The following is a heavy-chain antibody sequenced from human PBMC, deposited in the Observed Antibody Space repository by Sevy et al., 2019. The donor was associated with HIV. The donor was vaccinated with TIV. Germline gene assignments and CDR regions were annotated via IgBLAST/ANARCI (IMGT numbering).Heavy chain of an antibody. D-gene: IGHD2-21*01. CDR3: AKDINRGCDGVNCYSYYYYFYGLDV. Sequence: GGSLRLSCAASGFPFNDHAMHWVRLVPGKGLEWVSGISWNSRNIGYAYSVKGRFTISTDNTRHSVYLEMHSLRPEDTALYYCAKDINRGCDGVNCYSYYYYFYGLDVWGQGTTVTVSS. V-gene: IGHV3-9*01. CDR1: GFPFNDHA. CDR2: ISWNSRNI. J-gene: IGHJ6*02.